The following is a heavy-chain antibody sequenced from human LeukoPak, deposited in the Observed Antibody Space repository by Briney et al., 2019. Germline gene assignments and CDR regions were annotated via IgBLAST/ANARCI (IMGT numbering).Heavy chain of an antibody. Sequence: SETLSLTCTVSGRSISSYYWSWIRQPPGKGLEWIGYIYYSGSTNYNPSLKSRVTISVDTSKNQLPLKLSSVTAADTAVYYCARGVSYYDSSGYYNEYFQHWGQGTLVTVSS. J-gene: IGHJ1*01. CDR1: GRSISSYY. CDR2: IYYSGST. V-gene: IGHV4-59*08. D-gene: IGHD3-22*01. CDR3: ARGVSYYDSSGYYNEYFQH.